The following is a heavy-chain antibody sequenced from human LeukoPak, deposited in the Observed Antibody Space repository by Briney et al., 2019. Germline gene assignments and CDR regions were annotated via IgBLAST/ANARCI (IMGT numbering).Heavy chain of an antibody. CDR2: INPNSGNT. D-gene: IGHD3-10*01. CDR1: GYTFTGYY. J-gene: IGHJ4*02. CDR3: ARAPHYGSGSYSLDY. Sequence: GASVKVSCKASGYTFTGYYMHWVRQAPGQGLEWMGWINPNSGNTGYAQKFQGRVTMTRNTSISTAYMELSSLRSEDTAVYYCARAPHYGSGSYSLDYWGQGTLVTVSS. V-gene: IGHV1-8*02.